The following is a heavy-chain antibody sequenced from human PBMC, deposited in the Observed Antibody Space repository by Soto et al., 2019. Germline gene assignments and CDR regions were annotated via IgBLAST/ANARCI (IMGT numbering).Heavy chain of an antibody. CDR3: AKVFYYYDSSGYYYFDY. CDR1: GFTFSSYA. J-gene: IGHJ4*02. V-gene: IGHV3-23*01. D-gene: IGHD3-22*01. Sequence: GGSLRLSCAASGFTFSSYAVSWVRQAPGKGPEWISSISGSGSTIHYADSVKGRFTISRDNSKNTLYLQMSSLRAEDTAVYYCAKVFYYYDSSGYYYFDYWGQGTLVTVSS. CDR2: ISGSGSTI.